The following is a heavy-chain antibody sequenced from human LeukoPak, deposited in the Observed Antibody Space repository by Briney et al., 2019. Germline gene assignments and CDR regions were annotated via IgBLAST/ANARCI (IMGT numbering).Heavy chain of an antibody. V-gene: IGHV3-23*01. Sequence: GGSLRLSCAASGFTFSDYYMSWVRQAPGKGLEWVSAISGSGGSAYYADSVKGRFTISRDNSKNTLYLQMNRLRDEDTALFYCAKEVKDTGYYHLDNWGQGTLVTVSS. CDR1: GFTFSDYY. D-gene: IGHD3-3*01. CDR2: ISGSGGSA. J-gene: IGHJ4*02. CDR3: AKEVKDTGYYHLDN.